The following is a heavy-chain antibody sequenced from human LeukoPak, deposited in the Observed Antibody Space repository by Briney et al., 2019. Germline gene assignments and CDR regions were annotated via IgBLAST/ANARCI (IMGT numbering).Heavy chain of an antibody. D-gene: IGHD5-12*01. CDR3: ARWMRSPYYYGMDV. CDR1: GYTFTGYY. J-gene: IGHJ6*02. Sequence: ASVKVSCKAPGYTFTGYYMHWVRQAPGQGLEWMGRINPNSGGTNYAQKFQGRVTMTRDTSISTAYMELSRLRSDDTAVYYCARWMRSPYYYGMDVWGQGTTVTVSS. V-gene: IGHV1-2*06. CDR2: INPNSGGT.